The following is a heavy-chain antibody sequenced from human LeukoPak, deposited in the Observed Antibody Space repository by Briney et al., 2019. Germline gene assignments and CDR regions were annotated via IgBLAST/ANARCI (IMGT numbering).Heavy chain of an antibody. D-gene: IGHD1-26*01. CDR2: IYYSGST. Sequence: SETLSLTCTVSGGSISSYYWSWIRQPPGKGLEWIGYIYYSGSTNYNPSLKSRVTISVDTSKNQFSLKLSSVTAADTAVYYCARGAYYYYMDVWGKGTTVTISS. V-gene: IGHV4-59*01. CDR1: GGSISSYY. CDR3: ARGAYYYYMDV. J-gene: IGHJ6*03.